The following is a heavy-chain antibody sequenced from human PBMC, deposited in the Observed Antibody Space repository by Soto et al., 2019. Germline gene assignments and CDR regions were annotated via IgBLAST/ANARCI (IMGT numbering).Heavy chain of an antibody. CDR3: ARGTTTSAFSAMDV. CDR1: GFTFSNNA. Sequence: QVQLVESGGGVVQPGRSLRLSCAASGFTFSNNAMDWVRQAPGKGLEWVAVISYDGSNKYIAESGKGRFTISRDNSKNPLFLQMNSPRAEDTAIYYCARGTTTSAFSAMDVWGQGTTVTVSS. V-gene: IGHV3-30-3*01. D-gene: IGHD1-1*01. J-gene: IGHJ6*02. CDR2: ISYDGSNK.